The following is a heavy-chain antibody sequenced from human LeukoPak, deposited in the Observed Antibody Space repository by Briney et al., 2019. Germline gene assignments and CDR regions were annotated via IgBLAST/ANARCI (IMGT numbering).Heavy chain of an antibody. D-gene: IGHD3-22*01. V-gene: IGHV1-24*01. J-gene: IGHJ4*02. CDR1: GYTLTELP. Sequence: ASVKVSCKVSGYTLTELPMHWVRQAPGKGLEWMGGLDPEDGETIYAQKFQGRVTMTEDTPTDTAYLELSSLRYEDTAVYYCAANLRYYYDSSGSYFDYWGQGTLVTVSS. CDR3: AANLRYYYDSSGSYFDY. CDR2: LDPEDGET.